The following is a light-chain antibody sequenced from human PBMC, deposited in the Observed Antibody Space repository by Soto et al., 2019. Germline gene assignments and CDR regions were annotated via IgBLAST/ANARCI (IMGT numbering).Light chain of an antibody. V-gene: IGKV3-15*01. J-gene: IGKJ4*01. CDR2: ATS. CDR3: QQYGDWSLT. CDR1: QSVRTN. Sequence: EIVLTQSPATLSVSPGERATLSCRASQSVRTNFAWYQQKPGQAPRLLIFATSTRATGVPARFSGSGSGTEFTLTSSSLQSDDVSVYYCQQYGDWSLTFGGGAKVEIK.